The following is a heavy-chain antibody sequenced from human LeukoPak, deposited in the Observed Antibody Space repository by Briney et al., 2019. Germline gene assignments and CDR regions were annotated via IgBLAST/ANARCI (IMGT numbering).Heavy chain of an antibody. D-gene: IGHD3-9*01. V-gene: IGHV3-7*01. CDR2: IKQDGSEK. J-gene: IGHJ4*02. Sequence: ETLSLTCTVSGVSISGSNSYWGWIRQPPGKGLEWVANIKQDGSEKYYVDSVKGRFTISRDNAKNSLYLQMNSLRAEDTAVYYCAREITIFAAQDYWGQGTLVTVSS. CDR1: GVSISGSNSY. CDR3: AREITIFAAQDY.